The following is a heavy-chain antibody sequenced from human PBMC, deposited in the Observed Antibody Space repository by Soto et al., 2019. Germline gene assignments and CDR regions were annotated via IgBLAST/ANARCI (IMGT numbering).Heavy chain of an antibody. V-gene: IGHV1-18*01. Sequence: ASVKVSCKASGYTFTSYGISWVRQAPGQGLEWMGWISAYNGNTNYAQKLQGRVTMTTDTSTSTAYMELRSLRSDDTAVYYCARDRWGYGDTDWYFDYWGQGTLVTVSS. D-gene: IGHD4-17*01. J-gene: IGHJ4*02. CDR3: ARDRWGYGDTDWYFDY. CDR1: GYTFTSYG. CDR2: ISAYNGNT.